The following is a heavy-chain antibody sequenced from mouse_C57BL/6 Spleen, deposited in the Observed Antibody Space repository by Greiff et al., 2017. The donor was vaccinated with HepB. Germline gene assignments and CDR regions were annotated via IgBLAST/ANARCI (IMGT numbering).Heavy chain of an antibody. CDR3: AREDYYGSSYED. V-gene: IGHV1-80*01. CDR1: GYAFSSYW. J-gene: IGHJ2*01. CDR2: IYPGDGDT. Sequence: QVHVKQSGAELVKPGASVKISCKASGYAFSSYWMNWVKQRPGKGLEWIGQIYPGDGDTNYNGKFKGKATLTADKSSSTAYMQLSSLTSEDSAVYFCAREDYYGSSYEDWGQGTTLTVSS. D-gene: IGHD1-1*01.